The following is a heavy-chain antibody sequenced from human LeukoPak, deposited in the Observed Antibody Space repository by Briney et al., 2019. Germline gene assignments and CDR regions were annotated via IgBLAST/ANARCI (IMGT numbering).Heavy chain of an antibody. D-gene: IGHD2-15*01. J-gene: IGHJ6*03. CDR2: ITGSGGST. CDR3: AKVYCSGGSCHYFMDV. V-gene: IGHV3-23*01. Sequence: GGSLRLSCAASGFAFSDYGMHWVRQAPGKGLEWVSGITGSGGSTYYADSVKGRFTISRDNSKNTLYLQMNSLRAEDTAVYYCAKVYCSGGSCHYFMDVWGKGTTVTVSS. CDR1: GFAFSDYG.